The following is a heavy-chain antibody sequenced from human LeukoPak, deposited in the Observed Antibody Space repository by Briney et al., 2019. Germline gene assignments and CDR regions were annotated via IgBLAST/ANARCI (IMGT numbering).Heavy chain of an antibody. CDR1: GGSFSGYY. D-gene: IGHD3-22*01. Sequence: PSETLSLTCAVYGGSFSGYYWSWIRQPPGKGLEWIGEINHSGSTNYNPSLKSRVTISVDTSKNQFSLKLSSVTAADTAVYYCAGWAYSSGSNWGQGTLVTVSS. CDR2: INHSGST. J-gene: IGHJ4*02. CDR3: AGWAYSSGSN. V-gene: IGHV4-34*01.